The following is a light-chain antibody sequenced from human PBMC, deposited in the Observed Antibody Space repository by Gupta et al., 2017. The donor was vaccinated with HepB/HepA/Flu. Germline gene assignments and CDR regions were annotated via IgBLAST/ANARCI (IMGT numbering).Light chain of an antibody. CDR3: QQSYEIPRT. CDR1: QGIGTY. V-gene: IGKV1-39*01. J-gene: IGKJ1*01. Sequence: DIKMTQSPSSLSASVVDRVTITCRASQGIGTYLNWYQQRPGKAPNVLIYVASTLESGVQSRFGGSGSGTDFTLTISNLQPEDFGTYFCQQSYEIPRTFGQGTKVEMK. CDR2: VAS.